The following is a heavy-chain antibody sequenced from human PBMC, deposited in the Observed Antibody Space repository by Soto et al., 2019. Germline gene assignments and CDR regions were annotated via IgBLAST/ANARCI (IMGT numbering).Heavy chain of an antibody. J-gene: IGHJ3*02. CDR2: ISSSSSYI. Sequence: EVQLVESGGGQVKPGGSLRLSCAASGFTFSSYSMNWVRQAPGKGLEWVSSISSSSSYIYYADSVKGRFTISRDNAKNSLYLQMNSLRAEDTAVYYCARDIGGYDWNDAFDIWGQGTMVTVSS. D-gene: IGHD5-12*01. V-gene: IGHV3-21*01. CDR1: GFTFSSYS. CDR3: ARDIGGYDWNDAFDI.